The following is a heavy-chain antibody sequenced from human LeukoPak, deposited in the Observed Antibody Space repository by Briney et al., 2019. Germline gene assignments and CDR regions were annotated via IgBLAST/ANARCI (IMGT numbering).Heavy chain of an antibody. D-gene: IGHD3-22*01. CDR2: INSDGSST. Sequence: PGGSLRLSCAASGFTFSSYWMHWVRQAPGKGLVWVSRINSDGSSTSYADSVKGRFTISRDNAKNTLYLQMNSLRAEDTAVYYCASNYYYDSSGYYLAADYHYYYMDVWGKGTTVTVSS. J-gene: IGHJ6*03. CDR3: ASNYYYDSSGYYLAADYHYYYMDV. V-gene: IGHV3-74*01. CDR1: GFTFSSYW.